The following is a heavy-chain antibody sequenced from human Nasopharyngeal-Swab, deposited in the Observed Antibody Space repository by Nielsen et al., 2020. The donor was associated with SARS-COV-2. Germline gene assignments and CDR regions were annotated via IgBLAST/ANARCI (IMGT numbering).Heavy chain of an antibody. D-gene: IGHD6-13*01. CDR1: GFTFSDHY. CDR2: ISDSGSYR. V-gene: IGHV3-11*03. J-gene: IGHJ4*02. Sequence: GGSLRLSCVASGFTFSDHYMTWIRQAPGKGLEWVSFISDSGSYRNHADSVKGRFTISRDNAKNSLYLQMDNLRAEDTAVYYCARSTSSSWYRPLDYWGQGTLV. CDR3: ARSTSSSWYRPLDY.